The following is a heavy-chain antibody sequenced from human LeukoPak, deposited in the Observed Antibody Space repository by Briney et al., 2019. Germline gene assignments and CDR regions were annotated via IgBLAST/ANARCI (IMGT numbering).Heavy chain of an antibody. D-gene: IGHD6-19*01. V-gene: IGHV3-15*07. Sequence: PGGSLRLSCAASGLTFSKVWMNWVRQAPGKGLEWVGRIKSNSDGGATDYGAPVKGRFTISRDDSKNTLYLQMNSLKTEDTAVYYCTTYAYSSGYYYFDSWGQGALVTVSS. CDR2: IKSNSDGGAT. CDR3: TTYAYSSGYYYFDS. CDR1: GLTFSKVW. J-gene: IGHJ4*02.